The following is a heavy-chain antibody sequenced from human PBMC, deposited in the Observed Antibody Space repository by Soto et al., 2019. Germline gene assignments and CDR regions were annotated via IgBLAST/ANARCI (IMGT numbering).Heavy chain of an antibody. Sequence: GGSLRLSCAASGFTFSSYSMNWVRQAPGKGLEWVSSISSSSSYIYYADSVKGRFTISRDNAKNSLYLQMNSLRAEDTAVYYCARDLIEAAADDSDYWGQGTLVTVSS. J-gene: IGHJ4*02. V-gene: IGHV3-21*01. CDR3: ARDLIEAAADDSDY. CDR2: ISSSSSYI. D-gene: IGHD6-13*01. CDR1: GFTFSSYS.